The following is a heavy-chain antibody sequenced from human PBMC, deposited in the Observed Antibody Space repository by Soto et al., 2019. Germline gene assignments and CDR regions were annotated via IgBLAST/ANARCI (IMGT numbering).Heavy chain of an antibody. Sequence: SETLSLTCTVSGGSISSYYWSWIRQPPGKGLEWIGYIYYSGSTNYNPSLKSGVTISVDTSKNQFSLKLSSVTAADTAVYYCARVDGYNILGYWGQGTLVTVSS. CDR1: GGSISSYY. CDR3: ARVDGYNILGY. D-gene: IGHD5-12*01. V-gene: IGHV4-59*01. CDR2: IYYSGST. J-gene: IGHJ4*02.